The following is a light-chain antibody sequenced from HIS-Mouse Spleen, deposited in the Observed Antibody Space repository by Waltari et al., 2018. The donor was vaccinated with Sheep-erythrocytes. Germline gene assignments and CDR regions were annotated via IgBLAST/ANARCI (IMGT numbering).Light chain of an antibody. CDR2: AAS. J-gene: IGKJ2*01. CDR1: QGISSY. CDR3: QQLNSYPHT. Sequence: DIQLTQSPSFLSAPVGDRVTLTFRASQGISSYLAWYQQKPGKAPKLLIYAASTLQSGVPSRFSGSGSGTEFTLTISSLQPEDFATYYCQQLNSYPHTFGQGTKLEIK. V-gene: IGKV1-9*01.